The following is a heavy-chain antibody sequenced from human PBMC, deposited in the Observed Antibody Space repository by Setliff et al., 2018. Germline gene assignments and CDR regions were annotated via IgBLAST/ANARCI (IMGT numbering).Heavy chain of an antibody. D-gene: IGHD2-2*01. J-gene: IGHJ4*02. CDR1: GYTFTDYG. Sequence: ASEKVSCKASGYTFTDYGVTWVRQAPGQGLEWVGWISPYSGNTYYAPKFQGRITMTTDTSTTTAYMELKSLRSDDTAIYYCSRLVRYCTRTSCQRHSGDDLWGQGTLVTVSS. CDR3: SRLVRYCTRTSCQRHSGDDL. V-gene: IGHV1-18*01. CDR2: ISPYSGNT.